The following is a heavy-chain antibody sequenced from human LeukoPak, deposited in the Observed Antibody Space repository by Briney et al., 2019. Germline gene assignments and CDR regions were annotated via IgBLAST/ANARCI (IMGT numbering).Heavy chain of an antibody. CDR1: GFTFSSYS. CDR3: ARYRAMGYYYYYMDV. Sequence: GGSLRLSCAASGFTFSSYSMNWVRQAPGKGLEWVSYISSSSSTIYYADSVKGRFTISRDNAKNSLYLQMNSLRAEDTAVYYCARYRAMGYYYYYMDVWGKGTTVTVSS. CDR2: ISSSSSTI. J-gene: IGHJ6*03. D-gene: IGHD5-18*01. V-gene: IGHV3-48*01.